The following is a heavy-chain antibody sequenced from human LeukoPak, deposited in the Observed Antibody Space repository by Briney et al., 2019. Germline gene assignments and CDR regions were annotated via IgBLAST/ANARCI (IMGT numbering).Heavy chain of an antibody. V-gene: IGHV4-30-2*01. D-gene: IGHD3-22*01. J-gene: IGHJ6*02. CDR1: GGSISSGGSS. CDR3: ARGSHDSSGYYYGIYYYGMDV. CDR2: IYHSGST. Sequence: SETLSLTCAVSGGSISSGGSSWSWIRQPPGKGLEWIGYIYHSGSTYYNPSLKSRVTISVDRSKNQFSLKLSSVTAADTAVYYCARGSHDSSGYYYGIYYYGMDVWGQGTTVTVSS.